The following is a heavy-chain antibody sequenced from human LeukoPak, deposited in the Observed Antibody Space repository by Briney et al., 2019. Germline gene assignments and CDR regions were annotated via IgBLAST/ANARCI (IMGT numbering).Heavy chain of an antibody. J-gene: IGHJ3*02. V-gene: IGHV3-21*01. CDR1: GFTFSSYS. D-gene: IGHD2-2*01. CDR3: ASRYCTSTNCYAFDI. CDR2: ISSSSDYI. Sequence: GGSLRLSCAASGFTFSSYSMNWVRQAPGKGLEWVSAISSSSDYIFYADSVRGRFTISRDNAVNSLFLQMNSLRADDTAVYYCASRYCTSTNCYAFDIWGQGTVVTVSS.